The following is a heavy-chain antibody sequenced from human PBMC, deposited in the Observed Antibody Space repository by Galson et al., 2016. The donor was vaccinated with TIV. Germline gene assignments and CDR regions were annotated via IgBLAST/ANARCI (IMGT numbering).Heavy chain of an antibody. V-gene: IGHV3-30*02. Sequence: SLRLSCAASGFSFSSYGMHWVRQAPGKGLEWVAFIRYDGSNKYYSDSVRGRFTISRDNSKNTVHLQLNSLRAEDTAMYYCAKDLAERILVLTANFWGQGALVTVSS. CDR3: AKDLAERILVLTANF. D-gene: IGHD2-21*02. CDR2: IRYDGSNK. CDR1: GFSFSSYG. J-gene: IGHJ4*02.